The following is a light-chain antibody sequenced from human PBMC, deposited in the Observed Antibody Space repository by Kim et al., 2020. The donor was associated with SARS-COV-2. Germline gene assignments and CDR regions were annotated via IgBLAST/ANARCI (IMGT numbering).Light chain of an antibody. CDR3: AAWDDSLSGHVV. V-gene: IGLV1-47*01. CDR2: KSN. J-gene: IGLJ2*01. Sequence: QRCTISCSGSSSNIGSNYVYWYQQLPGTAPKLLIYKSNQRPSGVPDRFSGSKSGTSASLAISGLRSEDEADYYCAAWDDSLSGHVVFGGGTQLTVL. CDR1: SSNIGSNY.